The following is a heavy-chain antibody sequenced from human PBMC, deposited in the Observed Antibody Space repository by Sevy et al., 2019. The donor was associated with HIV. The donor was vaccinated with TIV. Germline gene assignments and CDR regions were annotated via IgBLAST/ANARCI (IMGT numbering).Heavy chain of an antibody. J-gene: IGHJ4*02. CDR2: VNSDGSST. CDR3: VAANTWQDY. V-gene: IGHV3-74*01. D-gene: IGHD2-15*01. Sequence: GGYLRLSCAASGFTFSSYWMHWVRQAPGKGPVRVSGVNSDGSSTKYADSVKGRFTMSRDSAKNTLYLQMNSLRAEDTTVYFCVAANTWQDYWGQGTLVTVSS. CDR1: GFTFSSYW.